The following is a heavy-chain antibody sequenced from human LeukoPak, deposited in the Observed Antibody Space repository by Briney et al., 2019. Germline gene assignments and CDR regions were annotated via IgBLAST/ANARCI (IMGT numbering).Heavy chain of an antibody. CDR3: ARVGVGSTWYGSWFDP. J-gene: IGHJ5*02. D-gene: IGHD6-13*01. V-gene: IGHV1-2*02. CDR2: INPNSGGT. CDR1: GYTFTGYY. Sequence: ASVKVSCKASGYTFTGYYMHWVRQAPGQGLEWMAWINPNSGGTNYAQKFQGRVTMIRNTSISTAYMELTRLRSDDTAVYYCARVGVGSTWYGSWFDPWGQGTLVTVSS.